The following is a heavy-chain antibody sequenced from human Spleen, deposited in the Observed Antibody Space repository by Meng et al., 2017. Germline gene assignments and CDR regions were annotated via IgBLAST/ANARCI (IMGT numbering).Heavy chain of an antibody. CDR3: ARDEDISAAGKLFGDY. CDR2: INPNSGGT. CDR1: GYTFSDYY. V-gene: IGHV1-2*06. Sequence: ASVKVSCKASGYTFSDYYIHWVRQAPGQGLEWMGRINPNSGGTNSAQKFQGRVTMTRDTSISTAYMELNRLKSGDTAVYYCARDEDISAAGKLFGDYWGQGTLVTSPQ. J-gene: IGHJ4*02. D-gene: IGHD6-13*01.